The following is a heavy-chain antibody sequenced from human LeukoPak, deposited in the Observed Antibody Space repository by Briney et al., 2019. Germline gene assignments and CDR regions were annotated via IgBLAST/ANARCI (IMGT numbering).Heavy chain of an antibody. CDR1: GFTFNNYA. V-gene: IGHV3-23*01. Sequence: GGSLRLSCAASGFTFNNYAMNWVRQAPGKGLEWVSHISPSGGSTYYADSVKGRFTISRDSSKNTLSLQMNSLRAEDTAVYYCAKIPKGGYFDSWGQGTLVTVSS. J-gene: IGHJ4*02. D-gene: IGHD2-2*01. CDR2: ISPSGGST. CDR3: AKIPKGGYFDS.